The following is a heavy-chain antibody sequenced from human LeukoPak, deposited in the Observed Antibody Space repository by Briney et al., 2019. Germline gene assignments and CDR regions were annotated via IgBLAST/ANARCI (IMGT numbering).Heavy chain of an antibody. CDR3: ARDSAAAGYFDY. CDR2: IKSDGSTT. CDR1: GFTFSSYW. J-gene: IGHJ4*02. Sequence: GGSLRLSCAASGFTFSSYWMHWVRQAPEKGLVWVSRIKSDGSTTNYADSVKGRFTISRDNAKNTLYLQMNGLRAEDTAVYYCARDSAAAGYFDYWGQGTLVTASS. D-gene: IGHD6-13*01. V-gene: IGHV3-74*01.